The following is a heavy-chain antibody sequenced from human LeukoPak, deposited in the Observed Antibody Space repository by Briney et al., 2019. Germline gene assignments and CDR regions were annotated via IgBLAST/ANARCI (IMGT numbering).Heavy chain of an antibody. V-gene: IGHV3-21*01. Sequence: GGSPRLSCAASGFTFTDYNMNWVRQAPGRGLECVSAITPSGTYVAYADSVKGRFTISRDNANNSLYLQMNSLRPGDTAIYYCARDSGGSSWSPPLDFWGQGTLVTVSS. CDR2: ITPSGTYV. CDR1: GFTFTDYN. CDR3: ARDSGGSSWSPPLDF. J-gene: IGHJ4*02. D-gene: IGHD2-2*01.